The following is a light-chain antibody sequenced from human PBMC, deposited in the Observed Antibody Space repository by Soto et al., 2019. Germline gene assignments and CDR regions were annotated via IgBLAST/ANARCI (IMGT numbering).Light chain of an antibody. CDR3: QRASSFPLT. J-gene: IGKJ4*01. CDR1: QGIGGH. CDR2: FVS. Sequence: DVPMTQSPSSVSASVGDRVTITCRASQGIGGHLAWYQQKPGKAPKLLIYFVSTLQSGVPSRFSGSGSGTEFALTISSRQPEDFATYYCQRASSFPLTFGGGTKVEIK. V-gene: IGKV1-12*01.